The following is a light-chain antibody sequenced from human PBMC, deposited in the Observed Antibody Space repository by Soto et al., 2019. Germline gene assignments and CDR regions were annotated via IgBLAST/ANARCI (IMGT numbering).Light chain of an antibody. CDR2: SNN. V-gene: IGLV1-44*01. CDR1: SSNIGSNT. CDR3: AAWDDSLNGWV. J-gene: IGLJ3*02. Sequence: QSVLTQPPSASGTPGQRVTISCSGSSSNIGSNTVNWYQQVPGTAPKLLIYSNNRRPSGVPDRFSGSKSGTSASLAISGLQSEDEADYHCAAWDDSLNGWVFGGGTKVTVL.